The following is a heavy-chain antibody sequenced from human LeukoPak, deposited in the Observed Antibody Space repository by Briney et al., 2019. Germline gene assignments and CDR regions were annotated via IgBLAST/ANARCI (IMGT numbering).Heavy chain of an antibody. D-gene: IGHD3-22*01. CDR2: INDSGST. J-gene: IGHJ6*02. CDR1: GFTFSDYY. CDR3: ARGLSYYDSSGFYYYYGMDV. V-gene: IGHV4-34*01. Sequence: GSLRLSCAASGFTFSDYYMSWIRQPPGKGLEWIGEINDSGSTNYNPSLKSRVTISVDTSKNQFSLKLSSVTAADTAVYYCARGLSYYDSSGFYYYYGMDVWGQGTTVTVSS.